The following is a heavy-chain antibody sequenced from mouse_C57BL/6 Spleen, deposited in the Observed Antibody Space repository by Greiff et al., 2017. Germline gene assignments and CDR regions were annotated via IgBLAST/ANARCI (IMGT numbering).Heavy chain of an antibody. CDR2: IDPSDSYT. J-gene: IGHJ3*01. D-gene: IGHD2-4*01. Sequence: VQLQQPGAELVRPGTSVKLSCKASGYTFTSYWMHWVKQRPGQGLEWIGVIDPSDSYTNYNQKFKGKATLTVDTSSSTAYMQLSSLTSEDSAVYYCAREDYDDAGGGWFAYWGQGTLVTVSA. CDR3: AREDYDDAGGGWFAY. CDR1: GYTFTSYW. V-gene: IGHV1-59*01.